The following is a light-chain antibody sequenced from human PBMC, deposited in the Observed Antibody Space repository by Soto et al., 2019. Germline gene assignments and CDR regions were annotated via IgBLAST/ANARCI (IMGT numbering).Light chain of an antibody. J-gene: IGKJ1*01. Sequence: DIQMTQSPSSLSASVGDTVTISCRASQSTSSYLNWYQQKPGKAPKLLIYGASSLQSGVPSRFSGSGSGTDFTLTISSLQPEDFATYYCQQSYSTPPWTFGQGTKVDIK. CDR3: QQSYSTPPWT. CDR1: QSTSSY. CDR2: GAS. V-gene: IGKV1-39*01.